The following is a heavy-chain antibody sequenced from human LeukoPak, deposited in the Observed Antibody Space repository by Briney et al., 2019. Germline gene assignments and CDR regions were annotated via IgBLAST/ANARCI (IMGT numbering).Heavy chain of an antibody. J-gene: IGHJ3*02. CDR1: GGTFSSYA. Sequence: SVKVSCKASGGTFSSYAISWVRQAPGQGLERMGGIIPIFGTANYAQKFQGRVTITTDESTSTAYMELSSLRSEDTAVYYCARTNLHYSRAFVIWGPGTMVTVSS. D-gene: IGHD2-21*01. CDR2: IIPIFGTA. V-gene: IGHV1-69*05. CDR3: ARTNLHYSRAFVI.